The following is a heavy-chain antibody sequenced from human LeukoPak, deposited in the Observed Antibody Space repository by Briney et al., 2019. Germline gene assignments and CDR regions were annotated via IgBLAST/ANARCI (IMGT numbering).Heavy chain of an antibody. D-gene: IGHD2-2*01. J-gene: IGHJ4*02. CDR1: GFTFNNYG. CDR2: ISYDGRNI. V-gene: IGHV3-30*18. Sequence: GGSLRLSCAASGFTFNNYGMHWVRKAPGKGLEWVAVISYDGRNIHYPDSVKGRFTISRDISTDTLWLQMDSLRTEDTAVYYCAKGPLRGTAAAIDYWGQGTLVTVSS. CDR3: AKGPLRGTAAAIDY.